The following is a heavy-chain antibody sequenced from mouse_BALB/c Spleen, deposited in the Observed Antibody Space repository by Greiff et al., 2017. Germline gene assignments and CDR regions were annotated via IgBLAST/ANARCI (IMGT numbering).Heavy chain of an antibody. J-gene: IGHJ4*01. CDR3: ARQGGGYAMDY. CDR1: GFTFSSYY. V-gene: IGHV5-6-2*01. CDR2: INSNGGST. Sequence: EVKLMESGGGLVKLGGSLKLSCAASGFTFSSYYMSWVRQTPEKRLELVAAINSNGGSTYYPDTVKGRFTISRDNAKNTLYLQMSSLKSEDTALYYCARQGGGYAMDYWGQGTSVTVSS.